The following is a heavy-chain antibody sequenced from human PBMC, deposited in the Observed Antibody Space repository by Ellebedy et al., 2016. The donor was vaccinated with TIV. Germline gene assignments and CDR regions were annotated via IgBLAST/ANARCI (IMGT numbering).Heavy chain of an antibody. Sequence: ASVKVSCKASGYTFNSYGISWVRQAPGQGFEWMGWISAFNAKTDYAQNVQGRVTMTIDTSTSTAYMELRRLRSDDTAFYYCARAGMAADGMGLPLDYWGQGTLVTVSS. V-gene: IGHV1-18*01. CDR2: ISAFNAKT. CDR1: GYTFNSYG. CDR3: ARAGMAADGMGLPLDY. D-gene: IGHD6-13*01. J-gene: IGHJ4*02.